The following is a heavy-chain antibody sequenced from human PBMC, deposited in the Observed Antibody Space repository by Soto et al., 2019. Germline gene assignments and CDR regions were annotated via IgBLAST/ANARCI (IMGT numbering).Heavy chain of an antibody. CDR2: IYYSGST. V-gene: IGHV4-59*12. CDR1: GGSFSSYY. D-gene: IGHD3-10*01. CDR3: ARRIWFGELEFFDY. J-gene: IGHJ4*02. Sequence: SDILSLTCTVSGGSFSSYYWSWIRQAPGKGLEWIGEIYYSGSTNYNPSLKSRVTISVDTSKNQFSLKLSSVTAADTAVYYCARRIWFGELEFFDYWGQGTRVTVSS.